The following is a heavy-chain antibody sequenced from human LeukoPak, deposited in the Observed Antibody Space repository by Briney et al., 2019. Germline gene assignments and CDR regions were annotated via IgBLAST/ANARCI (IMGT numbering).Heavy chain of an antibody. CDR3: ATYGDYRQY. D-gene: IGHD4-17*01. Sequence: GGSLRLSCAASGFTFDDYAMPWVRQAPGKGLEWVSGISWNSGSIGYADSVKGRFTISRDNAKNSLYLQMNSLRAEDTALYYCATYGDYRQYWGQGTLVTVSS. CDR2: ISWNSGSI. CDR1: GFTFDDYA. V-gene: IGHV3-9*01. J-gene: IGHJ4*02.